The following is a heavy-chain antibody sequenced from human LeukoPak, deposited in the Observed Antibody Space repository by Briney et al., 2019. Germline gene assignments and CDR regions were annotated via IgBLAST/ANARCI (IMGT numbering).Heavy chain of an antibody. Sequence: GSSVKVSCKASGCTFSSYAISWVRQAPGQGLEWMGRIIPIFGTANYAQKFQGRVTITTDESTSTAYMELSSLRSEDTAVYYCARDDTRGYSNYVWFDPWGQGTLVTVSS. D-gene: IGHD4-11*01. CDR3: ARDDTRGYSNYVWFDP. CDR2: IIPIFGTA. J-gene: IGHJ5*02. V-gene: IGHV1-69*05. CDR1: GCTFSSYA.